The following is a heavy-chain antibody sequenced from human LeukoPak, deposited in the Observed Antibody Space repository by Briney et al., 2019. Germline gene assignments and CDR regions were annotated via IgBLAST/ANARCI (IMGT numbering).Heavy chain of an antibody. V-gene: IGHV1-2*06. D-gene: IGHD3-22*01. CDR2: INPNSGGT. CDR3: AGEQYYYDSSGYPKYFDY. CDR1: GYTFTGYY. Sequence: ASVKVSCKASGYTFTGYYMHWVRQAPGQGLEWMGRINPNSGGTNYAQKFQGRVTMTRDTSISTAYMELSSLRSEDTAVYYCAGEQYYYDSSGYPKYFDYWGQGTLVTVSS. J-gene: IGHJ4*02.